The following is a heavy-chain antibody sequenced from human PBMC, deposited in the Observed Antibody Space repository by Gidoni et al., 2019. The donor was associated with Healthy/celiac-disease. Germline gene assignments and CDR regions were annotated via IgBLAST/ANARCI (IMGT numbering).Heavy chain of an antibody. CDR1: GGSFSGYY. J-gene: IGHJ3*02. CDR2: IHHSGST. CDR3: ARVRVVVAARRRAAFDI. Sequence: QVQLQQCGAGLLKPSETQSLTCAVYGGSFSGYYCSWSRQPPGKGLEWIGEIHHSGSTNYNPSRKSRVTISVDTSKNQFSLKLSSVTAADTAVDYCARVRVVVAARRRAAFDIWGQGTMVTVSS. D-gene: IGHD2-15*01. V-gene: IGHV4-34*01.